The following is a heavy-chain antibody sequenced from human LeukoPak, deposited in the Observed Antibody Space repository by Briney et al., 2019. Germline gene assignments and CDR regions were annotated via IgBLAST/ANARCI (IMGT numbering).Heavy chain of an antibody. D-gene: IGHD3-10*01. J-gene: IGHJ6*02. CDR2: TTTYMVNT. V-gene: IGHV1-18*01. CDR1: GYIFSNHG. Sequence: GASVKVSCKASGYIFSNHGISWVRQAPGEGLEWMGWTTTYMVNTAYAEKFLGRVVMTTDTSTSTAYMELTSLRSDDTAAYYCARDGIGVGSGNFYSNGMDVWGQGTTVIVSS. CDR3: ARDGIGVGSGNFYSNGMDV.